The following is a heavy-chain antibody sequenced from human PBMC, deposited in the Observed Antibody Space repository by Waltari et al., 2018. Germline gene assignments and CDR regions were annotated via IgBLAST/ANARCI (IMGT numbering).Heavy chain of an antibody. V-gene: IGHV3-21*01. CDR2: ISSSSSYI. J-gene: IGHJ6*02. CDR1: GFTFSSYS. Sequence: EVQLVESGGGLVKPGGSLRLSCAASGFTFSSYSMNWVRQAPGKGLEWVSSISSSSSYIYYADSVKGRVTISRDNAKNSLYLQMNSLRAEDTAVYYCARANLPIMTHYGMDVWGQGTTVTVSS. CDR3: ARANLPIMTHYGMDV. D-gene: IGHD2-8*01.